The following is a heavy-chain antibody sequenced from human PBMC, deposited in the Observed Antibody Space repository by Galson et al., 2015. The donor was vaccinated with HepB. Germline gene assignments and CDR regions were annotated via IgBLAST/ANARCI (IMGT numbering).Heavy chain of an antibody. D-gene: IGHD1-26*01. V-gene: IGHV3-74*01. Sequence: SLRLSCAASGLTFSSYWMHWVRQAPGKGLVWVSRIISDGSSASYADSVKGRFTISRDNAKNTVYLQMNSLRAEDTAVYYCASGGPSYSLSYWGQGVLVTVSS. CDR1: GLTFSSYW. CDR2: IISDGSSA. J-gene: IGHJ4*02. CDR3: ASGGPSYSLSY.